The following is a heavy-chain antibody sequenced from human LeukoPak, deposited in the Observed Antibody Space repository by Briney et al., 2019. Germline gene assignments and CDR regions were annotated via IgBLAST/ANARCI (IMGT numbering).Heavy chain of an antibody. J-gene: IGHJ4*02. CDR3: ARAADTAMAYYFDY. D-gene: IGHD5-18*01. CDR2: IYSGGST. Sequence: GGSLRLSCAASGFTVSSNYMSWVRQAPGKGLEWVSVIYSGGSTYYADSVKGRFTISRDNAKNSLYLQMNSLRAEDTAVYYCARAADTAMAYYFDYWGQGTLVTVSS. CDR1: GFTVSSNY. V-gene: IGHV3-53*01.